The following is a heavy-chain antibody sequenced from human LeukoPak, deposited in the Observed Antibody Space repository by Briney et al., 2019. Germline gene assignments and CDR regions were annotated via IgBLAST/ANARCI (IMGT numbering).Heavy chain of an antibody. V-gene: IGHV4-59*11. CDR1: GGSISSHY. CDR2: IYYTGIT. D-gene: IGHD5-18*01. J-gene: IGHJ6*02. CDR3: ARTGYGTVNYGMDV. Sequence: PSETLSLTCNVSGGSISSHYWSWIRQPPGKGLEWIGYIYYTGITNYNPSLKSRVTISLDTSKKHFSLKLKSVTTAGTAVYYCARTGYGTVNYGMDVWGQGTTVTVSS.